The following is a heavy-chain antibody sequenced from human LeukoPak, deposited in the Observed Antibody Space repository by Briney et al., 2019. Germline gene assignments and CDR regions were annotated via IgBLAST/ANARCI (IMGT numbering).Heavy chain of an antibody. CDR3: AKNYRLYYDTSGYRGQFDY. J-gene: IGHJ4*02. CDR1: GYTFSSYA. Sequence: PGRSLRLSCAASGYTFSSYAMHWVRQAPGKGLEWVAVISYDGGNKYYADSVEGRFTISRDNSKNTLYLQMNSLRTEDTALYYCAKNYRLYYDTSGYRGQFDYWGQGTLVTVSS. CDR2: ISYDGGNK. V-gene: IGHV3-30*04. D-gene: IGHD3-22*01.